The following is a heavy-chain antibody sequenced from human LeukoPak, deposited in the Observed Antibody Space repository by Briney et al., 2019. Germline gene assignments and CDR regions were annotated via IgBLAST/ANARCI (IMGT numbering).Heavy chain of an antibody. V-gene: IGHV4-61*05. Sequence: TASETLSLTCTVSGGSISSSKYYWGWIRQPPGKGLEWIGYIYYSGSTNYNPSLKSRVTISVDTSKNQFSLKLSSVTAADTAVYYCARASRTVEMATIIDYWGQGTLVTVSS. CDR3: ARASRTVEMATIIDY. CDR2: IYYSGST. J-gene: IGHJ4*02. CDR1: GGSISSSKYY. D-gene: IGHD5-24*01.